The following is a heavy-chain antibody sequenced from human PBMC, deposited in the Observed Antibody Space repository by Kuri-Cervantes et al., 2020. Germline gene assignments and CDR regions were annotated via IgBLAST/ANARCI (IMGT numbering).Heavy chain of an antibody. D-gene: IGHD4-11*01. CDR1: GGSISSYY. CDR3: ARRQRLKSGPYYFDY. Sequence: SETLSLTCTVSGGSISSYYWSWIRQPPGKGLEWIGYIYYSGSTNYNPSLKSRVTISVDTSKNQFSLKLSSVTAADTAVYYCARRQRLKSGPYYFDYWGQGTLVTVSS. CDR2: IYYSGST. J-gene: IGHJ4*02. V-gene: IGHV4-59*01.